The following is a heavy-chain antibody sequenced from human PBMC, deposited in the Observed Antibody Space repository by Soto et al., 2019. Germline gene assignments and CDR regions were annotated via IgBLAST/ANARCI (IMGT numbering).Heavy chain of an antibody. V-gene: IGHV1-24*01. D-gene: IGHD3-16*01. J-gene: IGHJ3*02. CDR3: ATALPSPLGAFDI. Sequence: ASVKVSCKVSGYTLTELSMHWVRQAPGRGLEWMGGFDPDDGEAIYAQKFQGRVTMTEDTSTDTAYMELSSLRSEDTAVYYCATALPSPLGAFDIWGQGTRVTVSS. CDR2: FDPDDGEA. CDR1: GYTLTELS.